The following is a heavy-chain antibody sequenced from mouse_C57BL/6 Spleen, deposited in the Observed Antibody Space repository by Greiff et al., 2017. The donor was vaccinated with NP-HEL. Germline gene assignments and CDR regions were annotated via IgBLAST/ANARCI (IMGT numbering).Heavy chain of an antibody. CDR2: IYPGDGDT. CDR1: GYAFSSYW. D-gene: IGHD2-4*01. Sequence: VQGVESGAELVKPGASVKISCKASGYAFSSYWMNWVKQRPGKGLEWIGQIYPGDGDTNYNGKFKGKATLTADKSSSTAYMQLSSLTSEDSAVYFCARSSDYDHWYFDVWGTGTTVTVSS. J-gene: IGHJ1*03. V-gene: IGHV1-80*01. CDR3: ARSSDYDHWYFDV.